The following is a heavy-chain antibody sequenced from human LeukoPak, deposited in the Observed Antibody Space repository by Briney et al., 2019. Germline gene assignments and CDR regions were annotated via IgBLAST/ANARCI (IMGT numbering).Heavy chain of an antibody. V-gene: IGHV3-23*01. CDR1: GFAFGSFA. Sequence: GGSLRLSCAASGFAFGSFAMSWVRQAPGKGLEWVSSISESGSGAYYADSVKGRFTISRDNSKNTLYLQMNSLRAEDTAVYYCAKETARPAGVFEYWGQGTRVTVSS. CDR2: ISESGSGA. CDR3: AKETARPAGVFEY. J-gene: IGHJ4*02. D-gene: IGHD1-14*01.